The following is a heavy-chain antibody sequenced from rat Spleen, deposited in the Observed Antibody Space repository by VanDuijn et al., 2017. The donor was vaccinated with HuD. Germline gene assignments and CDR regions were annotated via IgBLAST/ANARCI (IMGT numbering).Heavy chain of an antibody. CDR1: GFTLSDHY. J-gene: IGHJ3*01. D-gene: IGHD1-7*01. CDR3: TTVSHTTGHNR. Sequence: EVQLVESDGGLVQPGRSLKLSCAASGFTLSDHYMAWVRQAPTKGLEWVATISSEGRSSYYRDSVKGRFTISRDNAKSTLYLQMDSLRSEDTATYYCTTVSHTTGHNRWGQGTLVTVSS. V-gene: IGHV5-20*01. CDR2: ISSEGRSS.